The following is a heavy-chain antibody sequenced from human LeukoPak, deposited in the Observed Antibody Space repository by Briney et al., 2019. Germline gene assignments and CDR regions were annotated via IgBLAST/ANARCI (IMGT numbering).Heavy chain of an antibody. D-gene: IGHD3-3*01. V-gene: IGHV3-9*01. Sequence: GGSLRLSCAASGFTFDDYAMHWVRQAPGKGLEWVSGISWNSGSIGYADSVKGRFTISRDNAKNSLYLQMSSLRAEDTAVYYCARKYLTTDYWGQGTLVTVSS. CDR3: ARKYLTTDY. CDR1: GFTFDDYA. J-gene: IGHJ4*02. CDR2: ISWNSGSI.